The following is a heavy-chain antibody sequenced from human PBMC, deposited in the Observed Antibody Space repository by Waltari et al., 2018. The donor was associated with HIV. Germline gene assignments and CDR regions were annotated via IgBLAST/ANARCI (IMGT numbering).Heavy chain of an antibody. CDR2: FDPEDGET. CDR1: GYTLTELS. D-gene: IGHD3-22*01. Sequence: QVQLVQSGAEVKKPGASGKVSCKVSGYTLTELSMHWVRPAPGKGLEWMGGFDPEDGETIYAQKFQGRVTMTEDTSTDTAYMELSSLRSEDTAVYYCATHGWYYDSSGYYYFDYWGQGTLVTVSS. V-gene: IGHV1-24*01. CDR3: ATHGWYYDSSGYYYFDY. J-gene: IGHJ4*02.